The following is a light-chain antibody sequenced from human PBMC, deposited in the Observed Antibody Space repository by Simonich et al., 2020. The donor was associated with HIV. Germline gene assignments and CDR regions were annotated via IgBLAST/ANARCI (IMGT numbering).Light chain of an antibody. CDR3: SSYTSSSTVV. Sequence: QSALTQPASVSGSPGQSITISCTGTSSYVGGYNSVSWYQQHPGKAPKLMIYNVSNRPSGVSNRFSGSKSGNTASLTISGLQAEDEADYHCSSYTSSSTVVFGGGTKVTVL. CDR1: SSYVGGYNS. CDR2: NVS. V-gene: IGLV2-14*03. J-gene: IGLJ2*01.